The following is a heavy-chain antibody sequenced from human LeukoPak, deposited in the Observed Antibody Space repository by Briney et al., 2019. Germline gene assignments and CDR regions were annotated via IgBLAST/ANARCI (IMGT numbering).Heavy chain of an antibody. J-gene: IGHJ4*02. Sequence: PGGSLRLSCAASGFTFSNVWMSWVRQAPGKGLEWVGRIKRKTDGGTTDYAAPVKGRFTISRDDSKNTLYLQMNSLKTEDTAVYYCTTLYDYGDYYFDFWGQGTLVTVSS. D-gene: IGHD4-17*01. CDR1: GFTFSNVW. V-gene: IGHV3-15*01. CDR2: IKRKTDGGTT. CDR3: TTLYDYGDYYFDF.